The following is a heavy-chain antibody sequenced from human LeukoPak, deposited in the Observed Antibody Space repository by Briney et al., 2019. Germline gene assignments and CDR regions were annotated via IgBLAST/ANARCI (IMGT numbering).Heavy chain of an antibody. CDR2: IKSKADGGTT. D-gene: IGHD6-13*01. CDR3: TTDAGYSSRWYNY. Sequence: GGSLRLSCAASGFTFSNAWMSWVRQASGKGLEWVGRIKSKADGGTTDHATSVKGRFIISRDDSKNTLYLQMSSLKTEDTAVYYCTTDAGYSSRWYNYWGQGTLVTVSS. V-gene: IGHV3-15*05. CDR1: GFTFSNAW. J-gene: IGHJ4*02.